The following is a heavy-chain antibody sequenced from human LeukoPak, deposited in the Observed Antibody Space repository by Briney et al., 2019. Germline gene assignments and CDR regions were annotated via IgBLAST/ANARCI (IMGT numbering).Heavy chain of an antibody. D-gene: IGHD3-10*01. Sequence: GRSLRLSCAASGFTFSSYSMNWVRQAPGKGLEWASYISTSSSTIYYADSVKGRFTISRDNAKNSLYLQMNSLRAEDTAVYYCATSMVRGVIYYYYMDVWGKGTTVTVSS. J-gene: IGHJ6*03. CDR1: GFTFSSYS. CDR2: ISTSSSTI. V-gene: IGHV3-48*04. CDR3: ATSMVRGVIYYYYMDV.